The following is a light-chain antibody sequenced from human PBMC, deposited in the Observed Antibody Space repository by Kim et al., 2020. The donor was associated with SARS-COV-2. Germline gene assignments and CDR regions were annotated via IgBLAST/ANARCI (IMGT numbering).Light chain of an antibody. CDR3: QKYDSAPLT. CDR2: AAS. V-gene: IGKV1-27*01. Sequence: DIQMTQSPSSLYASVGDRVTITCRASQGISSRLAWYQQKPGKVPKLLIYAASTLLSGVPSRFSGSGSGTDFTLTISSLQPEDVASYYCQKYDSAPLTFGGGTKVDIK. CDR1: QGISSR. J-gene: IGKJ4*01.